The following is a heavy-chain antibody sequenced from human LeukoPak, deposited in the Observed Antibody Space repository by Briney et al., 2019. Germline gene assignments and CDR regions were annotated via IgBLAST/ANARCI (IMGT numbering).Heavy chain of an antibody. V-gene: IGHV4-59*01. CDR2: IYYSGST. CDR1: GGSISSYY. D-gene: IGHD3-3*01. CDR3: AREKEWGDYYGMDV. Sequence: SETLSLTCTVSGGSISSYYWSWIRQPPGKGLEWIGYIYYSGSTNYNPSLKSRVTISVDTSKNQFSLKLSSVTAADTAVYYCAREKEWGDYYGMDVWGQGTTVTVSS. J-gene: IGHJ6*02.